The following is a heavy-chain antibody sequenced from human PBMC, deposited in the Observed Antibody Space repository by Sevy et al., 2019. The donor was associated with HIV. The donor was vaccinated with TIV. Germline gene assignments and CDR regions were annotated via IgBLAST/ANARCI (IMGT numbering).Heavy chain of an antibody. J-gene: IGHJ6*02. D-gene: IGHD6-19*01. CDR1: GGSISSSNW. CDR2: IYHSGST. Sequence: SETLSLTCAVSGGSISSSNWWSWVRQPPGKGLEWIGEIYHSGSTNYNPSLKSRVTISVDKSKNQFSLKLSSVTAADTAVYYGAGDLRAVAVDYYYYGMDVWGQGTTVTVSS. V-gene: IGHV4-4*02. CDR3: AGDLRAVAVDYYYYGMDV.